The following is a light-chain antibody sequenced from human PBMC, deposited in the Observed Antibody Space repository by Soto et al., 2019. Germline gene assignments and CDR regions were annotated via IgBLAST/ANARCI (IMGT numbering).Light chain of an antibody. Sequence: EIVLTQSPATLSLSPGERATLSCRASQSVSSHLAWYQQKPGQAPRRLIYDASNRATGIPARFSGSGSGTDFTLTISRLEPEDFVVYYCQQRANWPTFGPGTKVDLK. V-gene: IGKV3-11*01. J-gene: IGKJ3*01. CDR2: DAS. CDR3: QQRANWPT. CDR1: QSVSSH.